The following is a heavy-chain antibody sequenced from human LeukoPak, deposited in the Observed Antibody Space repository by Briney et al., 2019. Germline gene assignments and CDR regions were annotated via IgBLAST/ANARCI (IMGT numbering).Heavy chain of an antibody. CDR2: ISGSGGST. V-gene: IGHV3-23*01. CDR3: AKTSGIVVVTKFDY. CDR1: GFTFSSYA. D-gene: IGHD3-22*01. Sequence: GGSLRLSCAASGFTFSSYAMSWVRQAPGKGLEWVSAISGSGGSTYYADSVKGRFTISRDNSKNTLYLEMNSLRAEDTAVYYCAKTSGIVVVTKFDYWGQGTLVTVSS. J-gene: IGHJ4*02.